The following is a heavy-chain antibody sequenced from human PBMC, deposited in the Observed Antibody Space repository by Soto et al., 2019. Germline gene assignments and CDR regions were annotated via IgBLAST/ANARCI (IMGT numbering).Heavy chain of an antibody. D-gene: IGHD3-10*01. CDR1: GFTFSNYA. CDR2: ISSNGGST. CDR3: ARDSYYGSGTHAFDI. Sequence: GGSLRLSCSASGFTFSNYAIHWVRQAPGKGLEFVSVISSNGGSTYYADSVKGRFTISRDNSKNTLYLQMNSLRAEDTAVYYCARDSYYGSGTHAFDIWGQGTMVT. J-gene: IGHJ3*02. V-gene: IGHV3-64*04.